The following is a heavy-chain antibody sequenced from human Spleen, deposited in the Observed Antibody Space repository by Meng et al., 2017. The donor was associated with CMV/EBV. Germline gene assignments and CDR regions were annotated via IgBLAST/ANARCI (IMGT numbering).Heavy chain of an antibody. J-gene: IGHJ4*02. CDR2: ISSSSSYI. CDR3: ASSEWELPSSY. CDR1: GFTFSSYS. D-gene: IGHD1-26*01. V-gene: IGHV3-21*01. Sequence: VQLVVAGGGLVKPGWSLRLSCAASGFTFSSYSMNWVRQAPGKGLEWVSSISSSSSYIYYADSVKGRFTISRDNAKNSLYLQMNSLRAEDTAVYYCASSEWELPSSYWGQGTLVTVSS.